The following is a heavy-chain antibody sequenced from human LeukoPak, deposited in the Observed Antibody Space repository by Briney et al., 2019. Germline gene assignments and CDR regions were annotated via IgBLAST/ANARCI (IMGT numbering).Heavy chain of an antibody. CDR1: GGSISSGSYY. V-gene: IGHV4-61*02. J-gene: IGHJ5*02. CDR3: ARWGNWFDP. D-gene: IGHD7-27*01. Sequence: SETLSLTCTVSGGSISSGSYYWSWIRQPAGKGLEWIGRIYTSGSTNYNPSLKSRVTISVDTSKNQFSLKLSSVTAADTAVYYCARWGNWFDPWGQGTLVTVSS. CDR2: IYTSGST.